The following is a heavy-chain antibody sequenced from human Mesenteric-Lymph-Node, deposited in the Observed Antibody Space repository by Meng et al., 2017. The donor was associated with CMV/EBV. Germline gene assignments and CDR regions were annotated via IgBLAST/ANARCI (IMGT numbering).Heavy chain of an antibody. D-gene: IGHD3-16*01. CDR1: GFTFSRYW. V-gene: IGHV3-74*01. CDR2: INTDGSST. J-gene: IGHJ5*02. Sequence: GGSLRLSCAASGFTFSRYWMHWVRQAPGKGLVWVSRINTDGSSTSYADSVKGRFTISRDNAKNTVYLQMNSLRAEDTVVYYCAGGGNWFHPWGLGTLVTVSS. CDR3: AGGGNWFHP.